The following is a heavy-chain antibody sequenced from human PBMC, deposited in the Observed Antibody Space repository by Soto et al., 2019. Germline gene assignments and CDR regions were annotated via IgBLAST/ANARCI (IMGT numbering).Heavy chain of an antibody. CDR1: GFTFFNYA. CDR3: AREYYDIFTGRGGRHCLDV. D-gene: IGHD3-9*01. J-gene: IGHJ6*02. V-gene: IGHV3-30*04. Sequence: GGSLRLSCAASGFTFFNYAMHWVRQAPGKGLEWVAVILYDGRNKYYADSVKGRFTISRDNAKNTLYLEMNSLRAEDTAVYYCAREYYDIFTGRGGRHCLDVWGQGTTVTVSS. CDR2: ILYDGRNK.